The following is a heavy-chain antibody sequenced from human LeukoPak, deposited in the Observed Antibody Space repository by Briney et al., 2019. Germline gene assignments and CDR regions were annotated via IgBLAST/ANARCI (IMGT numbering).Heavy chain of an antibody. CDR1: GFTFSSYA. Sequence: GGSLRLSCAASGFTFSSYAMSWVRQAPGKGLEWVSAISGSGGSTYYADSVKGRFTISRDNSKNTLYLQKNSLRAEDTAVYYCAKPLMVRGANFDYWGQGTLVTVSS. V-gene: IGHV3-23*01. CDR3: AKPLMVRGANFDY. J-gene: IGHJ4*02. CDR2: ISGSGGST. D-gene: IGHD3-10*01.